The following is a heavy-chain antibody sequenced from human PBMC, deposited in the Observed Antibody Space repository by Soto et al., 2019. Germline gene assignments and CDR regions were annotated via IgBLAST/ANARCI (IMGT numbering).Heavy chain of an antibody. Sequence: SETLSLTCTVSGGSISSGGYYWSWIRQHPGKGLEWIGYIYYSGSTYYNPSLKSRVTISVDTSKNQFSLKLSSVTAADTAVYYCAKCHRGELAYNWFDPWGQGTLVTVSS. V-gene: IGHV4-31*03. CDR1: GGSISSGGYY. CDR2: IYYSGST. CDR3: AKCHRGELAYNWFDP. D-gene: IGHD1-26*01. J-gene: IGHJ5*02.